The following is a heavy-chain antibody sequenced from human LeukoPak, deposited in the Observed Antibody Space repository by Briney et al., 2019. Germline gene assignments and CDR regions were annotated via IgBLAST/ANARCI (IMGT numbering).Heavy chain of an antibody. V-gene: IGHV3-7*05. D-gene: IGHD2-21*02. CDR2: IKQDGSEK. J-gene: IGHJ4*02. CDR1: GFTFSSFW. Sequence: GGSLRLSCAASGFTFSSFWMNWVRQAPGKGLEWVANIKQDGSEKSYVDSVKGRFTISRDNAKNSLYLQMNSLRAEDTAVYYCARLAVCGGDCLSGGVDFDYWGQGTLVTVSS. CDR3: ARLAVCGGDCLSGGVDFDY.